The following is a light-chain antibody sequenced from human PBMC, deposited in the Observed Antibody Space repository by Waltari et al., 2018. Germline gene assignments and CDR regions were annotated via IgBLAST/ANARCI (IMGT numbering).Light chain of an antibody. CDR1: SSDVGGYNY. CDR2: DVS. Sequence: QSALTQPRSVSGSPGQSVTISCTGTSSDVGGYNYVSWYQQHQGKAPKLMIYDVSDRPSGVPDLFSGSKSGNTASLTISGLQAEDEADYYCCSYAGGYTYVFGIGTKVTVL. V-gene: IGLV2-11*01. J-gene: IGLJ1*01. CDR3: CSYAGGYTYV.